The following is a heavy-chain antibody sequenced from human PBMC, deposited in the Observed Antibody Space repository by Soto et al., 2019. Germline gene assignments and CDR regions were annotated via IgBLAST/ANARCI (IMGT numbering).Heavy chain of an antibody. D-gene: IGHD1-7*01. CDR1: GYTFTNHA. J-gene: IGHJ4*02. V-gene: IGHV1-3*01. Sequence: ASVKVSCKASGYTFTNHAIHWVRQAPGQGLERMGWINAGKGDTKYPQRFQGRVTITRDTSASTAYMELSSLRSEDTAVYYCARNILGGTTDYWGPGTLVTVSS. CDR2: INAGKGDT. CDR3: ARNILGGTTDY.